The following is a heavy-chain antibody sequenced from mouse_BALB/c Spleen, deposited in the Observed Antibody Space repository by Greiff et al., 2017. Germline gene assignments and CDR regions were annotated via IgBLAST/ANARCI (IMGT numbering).Heavy chain of an antibody. D-gene: IGHD1-1*01. CDR2: INPSTGYT. J-gene: IGHJ4*01. V-gene: IGHV1S26*01. CDR3: ARCDYYGSRDAMDY. CDR1: GYTFTSYW. Sequence: QVQLQQPGAELVKPGASVKMSCKASGYTFTSYWMHWVKQRPGQGLEWIGYINPSTGYTEYNQKFKDKATLTADKSSSTAYMQLSSLTSEDSAVYYCARCDYYGSRDAMDYWGQGTSVTVSS.